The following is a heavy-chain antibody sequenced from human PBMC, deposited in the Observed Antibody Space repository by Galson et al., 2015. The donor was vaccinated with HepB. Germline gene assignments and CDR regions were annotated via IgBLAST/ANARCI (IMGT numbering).Heavy chain of an antibody. CDR1: GGSFSGYY. Sequence: SETLSLTCAVYGGSFSGYYWSWIRQPPGKGLEWIGEINHSGSTNYNPSLKSRVTISVDKSKNQFSLKLSSVTAADTAVYYCARLRDTAMVYDYWGQGTLVTVSS. D-gene: IGHD5-18*01. CDR3: ARLRDTAMVYDY. V-gene: IGHV4-34*01. CDR2: INHSGST. J-gene: IGHJ4*02.